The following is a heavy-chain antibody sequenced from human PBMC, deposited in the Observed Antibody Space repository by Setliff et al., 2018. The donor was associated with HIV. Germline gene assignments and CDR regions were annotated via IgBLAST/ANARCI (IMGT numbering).Heavy chain of an antibody. V-gene: IGHV1-18*01. CDR3: ARVQGATHYDILTGYTLYGLDV. CDR2: ISTYNGNR. Sequence: ASVKVSCKASGYTFSSYGISWVRQAPGQGLEWMGWISTYNGNRNYAQKLQDRVTMTTDTSTNTAYMVLTSLRSDDTAVYYCARVQGATHYDILTGYTLYGLDVWGQGTTGTVSS. D-gene: IGHD3-9*01. CDR1: GYTFSSYG. J-gene: IGHJ6*02.